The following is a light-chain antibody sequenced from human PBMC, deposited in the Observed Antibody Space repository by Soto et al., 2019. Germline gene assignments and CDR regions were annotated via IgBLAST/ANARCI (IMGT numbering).Light chain of an antibody. V-gene: IGKV3-20*01. CDR1: QSVSSSC. CDR2: GAS. CDR3: QQYRSSPPT. Sequence: EIVLTQSPGTLSLSAGERATLSCRASQSVSSSCLAWYQHKPGQAPRLLIYGASSRATGIPDRFSGSGSGTDFTLTISRLEPEDFAVYYCQQYRSSPPTFGQGTKLEIK. J-gene: IGKJ2*01.